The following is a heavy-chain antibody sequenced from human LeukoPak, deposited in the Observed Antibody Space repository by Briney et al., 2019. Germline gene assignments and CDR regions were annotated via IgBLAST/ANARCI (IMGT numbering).Heavy chain of an antibody. D-gene: IGHD6-13*01. V-gene: IGHV3-23*01. J-gene: IGHJ4*02. Sequence: PGGSLRLSCAASGFTFSSHSMNWVRQAPGKGLEWVSAISGSGGSTYYADSVKGRFTISRDNSKNTLYLQMNSLRAEDTAVYYCAKVAGYSSSWYLDYWGQGTLVTVSS. CDR1: GFTFSSHS. CDR3: AKVAGYSSSWYLDY. CDR2: ISGSGGST.